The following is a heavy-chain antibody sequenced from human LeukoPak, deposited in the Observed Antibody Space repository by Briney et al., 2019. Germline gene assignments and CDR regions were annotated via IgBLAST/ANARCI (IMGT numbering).Heavy chain of an antibody. CDR3: ARGGSGWPLDY. CDR1: GYTFSTFD. D-gene: IGHD6-25*01. J-gene: IGHJ4*02. CDR2: MNPNSGNT. V-gene: IGHV1-8*01. Sequence: ASVNVSCKTSGYTFSTFDINWVRQATGQGLEWMGWMNPNSGNTGFAQKFQGRLTMTRNTSINTAYMELNTLRSEDTAVYYCARGGSGWPLDYWGQGTLVTVSS.